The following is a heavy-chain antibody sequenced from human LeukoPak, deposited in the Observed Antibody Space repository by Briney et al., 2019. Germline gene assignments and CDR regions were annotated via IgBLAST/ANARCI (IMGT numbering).Heavy chain of an antibody. CDR2: ISGSGGST. Sequence: GGSLRLSCAASGFTFSSYAMSWVRQAPGKGLEWVSAISGSGGSTYYADSVTGRFTISRDNSKTTLYLQMNSLRAEDTAVYYCAKYVGQGGATFLLDYWGQGTLVTVSS. CDR1: GFTFSSYA. J-gene: IGHJ4*02. CDR3: AKYVGQGGATFLLDY. V-gene: IGHV3-23*01. D-gene: IGHD1-26*01.